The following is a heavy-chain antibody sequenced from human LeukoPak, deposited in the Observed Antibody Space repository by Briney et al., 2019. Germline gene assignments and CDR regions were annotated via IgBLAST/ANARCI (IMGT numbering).Heavy chain of an antibody. J-gene: IGHJ4*02. Sequence: GGSLRLSCAASGFTFSSYGMHWVRQAPGKGLEWVSVIWYDGSNKYYADSVKGRFTISRDNSKNTLYLQMNSLRAEDTAVYYCARDGSSGWYWVDYWGQGTLVTVSS. CDR3: ARDGSSGWYWVDY. CDR2: IWYDGSNK. D-gene: IGHD6-19*01. CDR1: GFTFSSYG. V-gene: IGHV3-33*01.